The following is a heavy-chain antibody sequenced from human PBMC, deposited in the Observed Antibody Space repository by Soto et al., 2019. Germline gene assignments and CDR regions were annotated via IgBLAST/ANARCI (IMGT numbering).Heavy chain of an antibody. V-gene: IGHV2-5*02. CDR3: AHRKFGHLCFDY. D-gene: IGHD3-10*01. J-gene: IGHJ4*02. CDR1: GVA. Sequence: GVAVGWIRQPPGEALDWLAHIYWDDDKRYNPSLKNRLTITKDASKNQVVLTMTNVAPVDTATYFCAHRKFGHLCFDYWGQGTLVTGS. CDR2: IYWDDDK.